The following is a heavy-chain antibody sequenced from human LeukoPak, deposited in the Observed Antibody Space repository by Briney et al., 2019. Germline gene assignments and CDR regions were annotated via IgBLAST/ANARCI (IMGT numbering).Heavy chain of an antibody. Sequence: ASVKVSCKASGYIFTSYYMHWVRQAPGQGLEWMGIINPSGGSTSYVQKFQGRVTMTRDTSTSTVYMQLSSLRSEDTAVYYCASEDCSGGSCYLFGYWGQGTLVTVSS. J-gene: IGHJ4*02. D-gene: IGHD2-15*01. V-gene: IGHV1-46*01. CDR3: ASEDCSGGSCYLFGY. CDR1: GYIFTSYY. CDR2: INPSGGST.